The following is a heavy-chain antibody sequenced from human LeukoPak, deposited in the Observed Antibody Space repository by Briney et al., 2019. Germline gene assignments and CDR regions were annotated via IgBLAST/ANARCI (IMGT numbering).Heavy chain of an antibody. Sequence: IIGSVGSTYYAGSVNGRFTISRDNSKSTLYLQMNSLRAEDTAVYFCAKDPGSSGLAEFFQHWGQGTLVTVSS. CDR3: AKDPGSSGLAEFFQH. V-gene: IGHV3-23*01. D-gene: IGHD3-22*01. J-gene: IGHJ1*01. CDR2: IIGSVGST.